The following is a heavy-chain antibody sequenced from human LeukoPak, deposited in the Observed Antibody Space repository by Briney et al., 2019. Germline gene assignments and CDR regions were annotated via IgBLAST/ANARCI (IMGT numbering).Heavy chain of an antibody. CDR1: GFTFSSYA. CDR2: ISSNGGST. Sequence: GGSLRLSCSASGFTFSSYAMHWVRQAPGKGLEYVSAISSNGGSTYYADSAKGRFTISRDNSKNTLYLQMNSLRAEDTAVYYCARGRNWSDPWGQGTLVTVSS. V-gene: IGHV3-64*04. CDR3: ARGRNWSDP. J-gene: IGHJ5*02.